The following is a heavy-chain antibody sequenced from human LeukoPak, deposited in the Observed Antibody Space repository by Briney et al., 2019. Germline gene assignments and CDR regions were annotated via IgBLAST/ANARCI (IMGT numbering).Heavy chain of an antibody. CDR1: GVSISSYY. J-gene: IGHJ4*02. D-gene: IGHD5-12*01. V-gene: IGHV4-59*08. CDR3: ARRGRAAGKYGGYDYCYFDN. CDR2: ISDGGST. Sequence: SETLSLTCTVSGVSISSYYWSWVRQAPGKGLEWICYISDGGSTYYNPSLKRRVTMSVYTSKNRISLKLSTVTAADTAVYYCARRGRAAGKYGGYDYCYFDNWGQGTLVTVSS.